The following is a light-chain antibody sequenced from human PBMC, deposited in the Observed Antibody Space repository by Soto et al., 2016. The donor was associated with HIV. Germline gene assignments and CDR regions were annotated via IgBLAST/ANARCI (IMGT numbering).Light chain of an antibody. Sequence: DIQMTQFPSTLSASIGDRVTITCRASQSVSVWLAWYQQKPGKAPNLLIFKTSTLEVGVPXRFSGSGSGTEFTLTISRLQPDDFATYHCQQYNSYYTFGQGTKLEIK. CDR3: QQYNSYYT. V-gene: IGKV1-5*03. CDR1: QSVSVW. CDR2: KTS. J-gene: IGKJ2*01.